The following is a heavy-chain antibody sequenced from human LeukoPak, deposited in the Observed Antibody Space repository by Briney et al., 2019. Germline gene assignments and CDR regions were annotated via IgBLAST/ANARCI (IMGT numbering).Heavy chain of an antibody. CDR2: INHYGSEK. V-gene: IGHV3-7*04. Sequence: GGSLRLSCVASGFTFSSYWMSWVRQAPGKGLEWVANINHYGSEKYYVDSVKGRFTISRDNANNPLYLQMNSLRAEGTAVYYCARDLCYHGSGSYDCWGQGSLVTVCS. CDR1: GFTFSSYW. D-gene: IGHD3-10*01. CDR3: ARDLCYHGSGSYDC. J-gene: IGHJ4*02.